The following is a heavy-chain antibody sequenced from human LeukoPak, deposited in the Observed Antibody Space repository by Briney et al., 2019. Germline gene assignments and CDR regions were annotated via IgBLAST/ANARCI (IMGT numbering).Heavy chain of an antibody. CDR3: GRDSNGIDY. V-gene: IGHV3-74*03. D-gene: IGHD4-11*01. Sequence: GGSLRLSCAASGFTFGGSWMLWVRQAPGKGLMCVARISKDERITAYVDCVKGRFTVSRDNAKNTLYLQMDSLRVEDTAIYYCGRDSNGIDYLGQGTLVTVSS. CDR1: GFTFGGSW. J-gene: IGHJ4*02. CDR2: ISKDERIT.